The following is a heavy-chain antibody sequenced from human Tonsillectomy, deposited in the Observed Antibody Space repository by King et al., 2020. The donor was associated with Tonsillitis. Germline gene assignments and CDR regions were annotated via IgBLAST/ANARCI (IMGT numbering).Heavy chain of an antibody. J-gene: IGHJ4*02. D-gene: IGHD1-7*01. CDR3: ARDGEKYNGIYILNY. CDR2: IYSSGST. Sequence: VQLQESGPGLVKPSETLSLTCTVSGDSISFYYWSWIRQPAGKGLEWIGRIYSSGSTNYNPSLKSRVTMSVDTSKNQFSLKVTSVTAADTAVYYCARDGEKYNGIYILNYWGRETLVPVSS. CDR1: GDSISFYY. V-gene: IGHV4-4*07.